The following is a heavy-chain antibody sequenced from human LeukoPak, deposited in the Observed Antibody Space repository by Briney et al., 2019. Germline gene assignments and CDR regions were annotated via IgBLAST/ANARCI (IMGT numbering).Heavy chain of an antibody. CDR1: GDSVSGISFY. V-gene: IGHV4-61*01. J-gene: IGHJ4*02. D-gene: IGHD3-22*01. CDR3: ARYYDSSGYWSTPHFDY. CDR2: IQYSGST. Sequence: PSETLSLTCTVSGDSVSGISFYWSWIRQPPGKGLQYIGYIQYSGSTNCNPSLKSRVTISVDTSKNQFSLKLSSVTAADTAVYYCARYYDSSGYWSTPHFDYWGQGTLVTVSS.